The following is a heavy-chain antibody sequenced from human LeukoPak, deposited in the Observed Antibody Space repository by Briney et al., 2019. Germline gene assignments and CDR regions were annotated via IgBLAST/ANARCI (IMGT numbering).Heavy chain of an antibody. J-gene: IGHJ6*03. Sequence: PSETLSLTCTVSGYSISSGYYWGWIRQPPGKGLEWIGSIYHSGSTYYNPSLKSRVTISVDTSKNQFSLKLSSVTAADTAVYYRARDVDYPLYYMDVWGKGTTVTVSS. CDR3: ARDVDYPLYYMDV. CDR2: IYHSGST. V-gene: IGHV4-38-2*02. D-gene: IGHD4-11*01. CDR1: GYSISSGYY.